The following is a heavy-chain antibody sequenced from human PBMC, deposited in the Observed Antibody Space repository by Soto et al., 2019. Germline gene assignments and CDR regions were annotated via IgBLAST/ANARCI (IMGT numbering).Heavy chain of an antibody. J-gene: IGHJ4*02. D-gene: IGHD3-9*01. V-gene: IGHV1-18*01. CDR3: ARDFPLLTGYYRFDY. CDR1: GYTFTSYG. Sequence: ASVKGSCKASGYTFTSYGISWVRQAPGQGLEWMGWISAYNGNTNYAQKLQGRVTMTTDTSTSTAYMELRSLRSDDTAVYYCARDFPLLTGYYRFDYWGQGTLVTVSS. CDR2: ISAYNGNT.